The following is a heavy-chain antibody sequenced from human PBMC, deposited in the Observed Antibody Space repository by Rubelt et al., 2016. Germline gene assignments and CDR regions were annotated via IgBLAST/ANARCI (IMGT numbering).Heavy chain of an antibody. V-gene: IGHV3-30*01. Sequence: YYADSVKGRFTISRDNSKNTLYLQMNSLRAEDTAVYYCARKGLKVIAAARFDYWGQGTLVTVSS. J-gene: IGHJ4*02. CDR3: ARKGLKVIAAARFDY. D-gene: IGHD6-13*01.